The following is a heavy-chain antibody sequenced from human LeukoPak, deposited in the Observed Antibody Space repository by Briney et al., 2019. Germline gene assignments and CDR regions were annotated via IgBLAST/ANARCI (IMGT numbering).Heavy chain of an antibody. CDR1: GYTFTSYG. V-gene: IGHV1-18*01. J-gene: IGHJ4*02. D-gene: IGHD4-17*01. CDR2: ISAYNGNT. Sequence: GASVKVSCKASGYTFTSYGISWVRQAPGQGLEWMGRISAYNGNTNYAQKLQGRVTMTRNTSISTAYMELSSLRSEDTAVYYCARDVGNIDYGDFNFDYWGQGTLVTVSS. CDR3: ARDVGNIDYGDFNFDY.